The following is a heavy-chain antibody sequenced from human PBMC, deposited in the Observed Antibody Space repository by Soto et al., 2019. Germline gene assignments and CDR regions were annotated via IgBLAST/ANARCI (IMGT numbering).Heavy chain of an antibody. CDR2: ISYDGSNK. V-gene: IGHV3-30*18. D-gene: IGHD3-10*01. J-gene: IGHJ6*02. CDR3: AKERMVDAYLYYYYGMDV. CDR1: GFTFSSYG. Sequence: GGSLRLSCAASGFTFSSYGMHWVRQAPGKGLEWVAVISYDGSNKYYADSVKGRFTISRDNSKNTLYLQMNSLRAEDTAVYYCAKERMVDAYLYYYYGMDVWGQGTRVTVSS.